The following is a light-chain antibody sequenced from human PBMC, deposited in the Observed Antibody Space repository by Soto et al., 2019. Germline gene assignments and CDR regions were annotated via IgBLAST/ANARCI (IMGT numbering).Light chain of an antibody. J-gene: IGKJ5*01. CDR2: KVS. CDR1: QSLVHSDGIAY. CDR3: MQGTHWPIT. Sequence: DVVMTQSPLSLPVTLGQPASISCRSNQSLVHSDGIAYFSWFQQRPGRSPRRLIYKVSNRDSGVPDRFSGSGSGTDFALKISRVEAEDVGVYYCMQGTHWPITVGQGTRREIK. V-gene: IGKV2-30*02.